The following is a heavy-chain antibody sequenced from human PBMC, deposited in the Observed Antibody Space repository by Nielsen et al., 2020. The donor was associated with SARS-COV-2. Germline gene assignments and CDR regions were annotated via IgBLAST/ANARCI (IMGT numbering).Heavy chain of an antibody. CDR1: GFTFSSYG. CDR3: ARDKVDYGMDV. V-gene: IGHV3-33*01. J-gene: IGHJ6*02. CDR2: IWYDGSNK. Sequence: GESLKISCAASGFTFSSYGMHWVRQAPGKGLEWVAVIWYDGSNKYYADSVKGRFTISRDNAKNSLYLQMNSLRAEDTAVYYCARDKVDYGMDVWGQGTTVTVSS.